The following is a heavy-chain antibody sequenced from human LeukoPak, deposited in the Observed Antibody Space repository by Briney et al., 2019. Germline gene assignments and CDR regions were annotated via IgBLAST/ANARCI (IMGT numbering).Heavy chain of an antibody. J-gene: IGHJ4*02. CDR1: GGSISSGSYY. CDR2: IYTSGST. Sequence: SETLSLTCTVSGGSISSGSYYWSWIRQPAGKGLEWIGRIYTSGSTNYNPSLKSRVTISVDTSKNQFSLKLSSVTAADTAVYYCARDAYYYDSSGLLLWGQGTLVTVSS. CDR3: ARDAYYYDSSGLLL. D-gene: IGHD3-22*01. V-gene: IGHV4-61*02.